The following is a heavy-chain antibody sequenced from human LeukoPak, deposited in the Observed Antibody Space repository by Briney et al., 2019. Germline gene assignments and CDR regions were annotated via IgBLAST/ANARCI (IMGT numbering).Heavy chain of an antibody. V-gene: IGHV3-23*01. CDR3: AKRKSHDYGDRYYFDY. CDR1: GFSFSSYA. Sequence: PGGSLRLSCEASGFSFSSYAVSWVRQAPGRGLEWVLGISGSGGSTYYADSVKGRFTISRNNSKNTLYLQMNSLRAEDTAVYYCAKRKSHDYGDRYYFDYWGQGTLVTVSS. CDR2: ISGSGGST. J-gene: IGHJ4*02. D-gene: IGHD4-17*01.